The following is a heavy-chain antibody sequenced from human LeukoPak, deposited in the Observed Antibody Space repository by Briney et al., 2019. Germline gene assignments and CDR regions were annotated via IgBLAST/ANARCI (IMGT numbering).Heavy chain of an antibody. V-gene: IGHV1-69*04. J-gene: IGHJ4*02. CDR3: ARETLGAVGGPHFDY. D-gene: IGHD3-16*01. Sequence: ASVKVSCKASGGSFSTYAISWVRQAPGQGLEWMGRIIPILGIVNYAQRFQGSVTITADKATSTAYMELNSLRSEDTAVFYCARETLGAVGGPHFDYWGQGTLVTVSS. CDR1: GGSFSTYA. CDR2: IIPILGIV.